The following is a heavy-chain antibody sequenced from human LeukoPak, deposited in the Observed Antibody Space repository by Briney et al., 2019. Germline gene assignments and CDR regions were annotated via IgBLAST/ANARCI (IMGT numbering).Heavy chain of an antibody. D-gene: IGHD6-13*01. Sequence: SETLSLTCTVSGGSISSSSYYWGWIRQPPGKGLEWIGSIYYSGSTYYNPSLKSRVTISVDTSKNQFSLKLSSVTAADTAVYYCARPRAAASKYYFDYWGQGTLVTVSS. J-gene: IGHJ4*02. V-gene: IGHV4-39*01. CDR1: GGSISSSSYY. CDR2: IYYSGST. CDR3: ARPRAAASKYYFDY.